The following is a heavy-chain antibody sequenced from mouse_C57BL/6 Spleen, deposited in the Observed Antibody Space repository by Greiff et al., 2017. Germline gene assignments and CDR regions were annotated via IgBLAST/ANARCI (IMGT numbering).Heavy chain of an antibody. J-gene: IGHJ4*01. CDR3: TKDYSGSSPYYAMDY. V-gene: IGHV1-15*01. Sequence: QVQLQQSGAELVRPGASVTLSCKASGYTFTDYEMHWVKQTPVHGLEWIGAIDPETGGTAYNQKFKGKAILTADKSSSTAYMELRSLTSEDSAVYYCTKDYSGSSPYYAMDYWGQGTSVTASS. D-gene: IGHD1-1*01. CDR2: IDPETGGT. CDR1: GYTFTDYE.